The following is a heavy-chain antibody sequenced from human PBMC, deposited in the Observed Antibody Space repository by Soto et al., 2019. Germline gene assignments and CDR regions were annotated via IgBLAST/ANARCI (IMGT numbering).Heavy chain of an antibody. CDR1: GFTFSSYA. D-gene: IGHD6-6*01. CDR3: ARPEYSSSSYGMDV. V-gene: IGHV3-48*02. CDR2: ISSSNSTI. J-gene: IGHJ6*02. Sequence: GGSLRLSCAASGFTFSSYAMNWVRQAPGKGLEWVSYISSSNSTICYADSVKGRFTISRDNAKKSLYLQMNSLRDEDTSVYYCARPEYSSSSYGMDVWGQGTTVTVSS.